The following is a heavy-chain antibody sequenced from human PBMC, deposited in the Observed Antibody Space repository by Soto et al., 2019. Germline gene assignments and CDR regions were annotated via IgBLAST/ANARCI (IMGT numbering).Heavy chain of an antibody. D-gene: IGHD6-13*01. V-gene: IGHV1-69*12. CDR1: GGTFSSYA. J-gene: IGHJ6*02. CDR2: IIPIFGTA. CDR3: AGGGRGRSWYGDYYYGMDV. Sequence: QVQLVQSGAEVKKPGSSVKVSCKASGGTFSSYAISWVRQAPGQGLEWMGGIIPIFGTANYAQKFQGRVTITADESTSTGYMEVSSLRSEDTAGYYCAGGGRGRSWYGDYYYGMDVWGQGTTVTVSS.